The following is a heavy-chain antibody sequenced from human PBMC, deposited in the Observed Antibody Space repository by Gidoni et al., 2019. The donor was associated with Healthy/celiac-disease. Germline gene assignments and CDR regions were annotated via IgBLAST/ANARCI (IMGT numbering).Heavy chain of an antibody. CDR1: GFTFGSYS. CDR3: ARGQVVVAVTRGDNFDY. V-gene: IGHV3-21*01. J-gene: IGHJ4*02. D-gene: IGHD2-15*01. CDR2: ISSSSSYI. Sequence: EVQLVESGGGLVKPGGSLRPSCAASGFTFGSYSMNWVRQAPGKGLEWVSSISSSSSYIYYADSVKGRFTISRDNAKNSLYLQMNSLRAEDTAVYYCARGQVVVAVTRGDNFDYWGQGTLVTVSS.